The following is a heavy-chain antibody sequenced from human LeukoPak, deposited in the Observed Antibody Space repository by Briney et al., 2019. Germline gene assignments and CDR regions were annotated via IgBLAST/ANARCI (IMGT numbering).Heavy chain of an antibody. J-gene: IGHJ6*04. CDR1: GGTYSSYA. CDR2: IIPIFGTA. V-gene: IGHV1-69*06. Sequence: ASVKVSCKASGGTYSSYAISWVRQAPGQGLEWMGGIIPIFGTANYAQKFQGRVTITADKSTSTAYMELSSLRSEDTAVYYCARAGPAYYDILTGYSSRPHGYYYGMDVWGKGTMVTVSS. CDR3: ARAGPAYYDILTGYSSRPHGYYYGMDV. D-gene: IGHD3-9*01.